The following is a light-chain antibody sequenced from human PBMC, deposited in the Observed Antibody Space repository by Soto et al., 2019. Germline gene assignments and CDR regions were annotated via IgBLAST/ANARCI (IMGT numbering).Light chain of an antibody. V-gene: IGLV2-14*01. CDR3: SSYASSSTL. CDR1: SSDVGAYNY. J-gene: IGLJ2*01. Sequence: QSALTQPASVSGSPGQSITISCIGTSSDVGAYNYVSWYQQHPGKAPKLIIYEVSNRPSGVSSRFSGSKSGNTASLTISGLQAEDEADYYCSSYASSSTLFGGGTKVTVL. CDR2: EVS.